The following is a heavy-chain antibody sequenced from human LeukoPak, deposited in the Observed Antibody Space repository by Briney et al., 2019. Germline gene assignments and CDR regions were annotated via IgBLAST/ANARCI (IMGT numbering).Heavy chain of an antibody. Sequence: GGSLRLSCAASGFRFSDYAVHWIRQAPGKGLEWVAIISKDGYNTDYADSVKGRFTISRDNSKNTVYLQMNSLRAEDTAVYYCARGHYGSGIHQGAFDIWGQGTIVTVPS. J-gene: IGHJ3*02. CDR3: ARGHYGSGIHQGAFDI. CDR2: ISKDGYNT. CDR1: GFRFSDYA. D-gene: IGHD3-10*01. V-gene: IGHV3-30*14.